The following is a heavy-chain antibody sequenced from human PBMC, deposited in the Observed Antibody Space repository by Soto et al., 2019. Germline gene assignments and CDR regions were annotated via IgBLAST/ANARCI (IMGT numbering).Heavy chain of an antibody. CDR2: ISYDGSNK. CDR1: GFTFSSYG. D-gene: IGHD3-22*01. J-gene: IGHJ6*02. Sequence: PGGSLRLSCAASGFTFSSYGMHWVRQAPGKGLEWVAVISYDGSNKYYADSVKGRFTISRDNSKNTLYLQMNSLRAEDTAVYYCAKDYYDSSGYYSYYYYGMDVWGQGTTVTV. V-gene: IGHV3-30*18. CDR3: AKDYYDSSGYYSYYYYGMDV.